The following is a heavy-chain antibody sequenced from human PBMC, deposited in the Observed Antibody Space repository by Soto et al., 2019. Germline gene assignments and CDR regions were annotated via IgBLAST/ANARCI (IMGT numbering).Heavy chain of an antibody. V-gene: IGHV1-2*02. J-gene: IGHJ5*02. CDR2: VSPKSGGT. D-gene: IGHD2-8*02. Sequence: ASVKVSCKASGYNFSDYYIHWVRQAPGQGLEWLGWVSPKSGGTNYAQKFKGRVTMTRDTSSNTVYMDLSGLKSDDTAVFYCAREISGGGTLNWFDPWGQGTLVPVSS. CDR1: GYNFSDYY. CDR3: AREISGGGTLNWFDP.